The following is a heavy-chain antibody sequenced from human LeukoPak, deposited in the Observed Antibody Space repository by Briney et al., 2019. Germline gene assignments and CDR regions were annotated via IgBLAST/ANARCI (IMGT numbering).Heavy chain of an antibody. CDR2: INHSGST. D-gene: IGHD1-26*01. CDR1: GGSFSGYF. CDR3: ARVEEVVGVNWFDS. V-gene: IGHV4-34*01. Sequence: PSETLSLTCAVYGGSFSGYFWSWIRQPPGRGLEWIGEINHSGSTNYNPSLKSRLTMSVDTSKNQVSPKLSSVTAADTAVYYCARVEEVVGVNWFDSWGQGTLVTVSS. J-gene: IGHJ5*01.